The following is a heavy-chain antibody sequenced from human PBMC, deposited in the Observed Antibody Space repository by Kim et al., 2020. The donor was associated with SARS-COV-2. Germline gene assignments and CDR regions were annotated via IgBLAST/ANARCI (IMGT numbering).Heavy chain of an antibody. J-gene: IGHJ4*02. V-gene: IGHV3-7*03. Sequence: YYGDSAKGRFTISRDNAKNSLYLQKNSLRAEDTAVYYCAREFPWVGNFDYWGQGTLVTVSS. D-gene: IGHD3-10*01. CDR3: AREFPWVGNFDY.